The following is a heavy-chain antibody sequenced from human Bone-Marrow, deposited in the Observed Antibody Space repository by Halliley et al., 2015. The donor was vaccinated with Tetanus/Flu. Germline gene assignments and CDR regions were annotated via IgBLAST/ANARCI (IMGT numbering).Heavy chain of an antibody. V-gene: IGHV4-59*01. D-gene: IGHD2-8*01. Sequence: EWIGYINPRGETNSNPSPKGRAAISVDTSRNQFSLTLSSVTAADTAVYYCARDLTYAGAFDIWGHGTMVTVPS. CDR3: ARDLTYAGAFDI. J-gene: IGHJ3*02. CDR2: INPRGET.